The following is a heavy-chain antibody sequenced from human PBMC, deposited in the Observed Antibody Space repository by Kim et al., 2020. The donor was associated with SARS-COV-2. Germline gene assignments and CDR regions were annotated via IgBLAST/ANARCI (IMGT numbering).Heavy chain of an antibody. Sequence: SETLSLTCAVYDGSFSGYYWSWIRQPPGKGLEWIGEINHSGSTNYNPSLKSRVTISVDTSKNQFSLKLSSVTAADTAVYYCASMAEGFNVFHYYMDVWGKGTPVTVSS. J-gene: IGHJ6*03. CDR1: DGSFSGYY. V-gene: IGHV4-34*01. CDR3: ASMAEGFNVFHYYMDV. CDR2: INHSGST. D-gene: IGHD3-16*01.